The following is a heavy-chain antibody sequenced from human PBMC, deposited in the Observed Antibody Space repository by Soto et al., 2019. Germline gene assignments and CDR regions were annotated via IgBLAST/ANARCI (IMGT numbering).Heavy chain of an antibody. CDR3: AREVGFVAGTPHFDY. V-gene: IGHV1-69*13. CDR2: IIPIFGTA. J-gene: IGHJ4*02. Sequence: SVKVSCKASGGTFSSYAISWVRQAPGQGLEWMGGIIPIFGTANYARKFQGRVTITADESTSTAYMELSSLRSEDTAVYYCAREVGFVAGTPHFDYWGQGTLVTVSS. D-gene: IGHD6-19*01. CDR1: GGTFSSYA.